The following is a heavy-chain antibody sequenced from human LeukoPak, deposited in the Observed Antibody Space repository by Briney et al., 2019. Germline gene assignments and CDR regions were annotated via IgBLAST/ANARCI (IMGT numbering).Heavy chain of an antibody. D-gene: IGHD6-19*01. J-gene: IGHJ5*02. V-gene: IGHV4-39*07. Sequence: SETLSLTCTVSGGSITSDSYYWDWIRQPPGEGLEWIGSVYYSGSTYYNPSLKSRVTISVDTSKSQFSLKLSSVTAADMAVYYCARAGGWSPYNWFDPWGQGTLVTVSS. CDR2: VYYSGST. CDR3: ARAGGWSPYNWFDP. CDR1: GGSITSDSYY.